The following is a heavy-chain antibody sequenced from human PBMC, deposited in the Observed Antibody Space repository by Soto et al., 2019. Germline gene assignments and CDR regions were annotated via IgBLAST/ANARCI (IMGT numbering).Heavy chain of an antibody. J-gene: IGHJ4*02. D-gene: IGHD6-13*01. CDR3: LVQQKLPWVNY. CDR1: GYSFFGYW. V-gene: IGHV5-51*01. Sequence: GESLKISCKGSGYSFFGYWIGWVRQMPGKGLEWMGIIYPDDSDTRYSPPFQGHVTISADKSISTAYLQWSSLKASDTAMYFCLVQQKLPWVNYWGQGTKVTVSS. CDR2: IYPDDSDT.